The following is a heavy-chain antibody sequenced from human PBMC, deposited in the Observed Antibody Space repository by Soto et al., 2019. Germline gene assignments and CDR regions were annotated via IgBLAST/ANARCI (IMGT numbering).Heavy chain of an antibody. V-gene: IGHV1-69*13. CDR3: ARSTRWIQLWDGGMDV. J-gene: IGHJ6*02. D-gene: IGHD5-18*01. Sequence: SVKVSCKASGGTFSSYAISWVRQAPGQGLEWMGGIIPIFGTANYAQKFQGRVTITADESTSTAYMELSSLRSEDTAVYYCARSTRWIQLWDGGMDVWGQGTTVTV. CDR1: GGTFSSYA. CDR2: IIPIFGTA.